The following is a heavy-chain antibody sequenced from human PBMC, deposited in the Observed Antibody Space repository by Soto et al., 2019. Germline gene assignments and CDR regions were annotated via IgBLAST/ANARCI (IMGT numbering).Heavy chain of an antibody. J-gene: IGHJ5*02. D-gene: IGHD6-19*01. CDR2: ISAFNGNT. Sequence: ASVKVSCKASGYTFSTYGISWVRQAPGQGLEWMGWISAFNGNTNYAQKFQGRVNMNTDTSTSSAYMELRSLRSDDTAVYYCARDTINTGWYTWFDPWGQGTLVTVSS. CDR3: ARDTINTGWYTWFDP. CDR1: GYTFSTYG. V-gene: IGHV1-18*01.